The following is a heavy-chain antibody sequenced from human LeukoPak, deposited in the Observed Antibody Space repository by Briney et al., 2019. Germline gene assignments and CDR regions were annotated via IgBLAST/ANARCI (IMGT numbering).Heavy chain of an antibody. Sequence: GGSLRLSCAASGFTFSSYSMNWVRQAPGKGLEWVSYISSSSSTIYYADSVKGRFTISRDNAKNSLYLQMNSLRAEDTAVYYCPRRPTSYYYGMDVWGQGTTVTVSS. J-gene: IGHJ6*02. CDR1: GFTFSSYS. V-gene: IGHV3-48*01. CDR3: PRRPTSYYYGMDV. D-gene: IGHD2-2*01. CDR2: ISSSSSTI.